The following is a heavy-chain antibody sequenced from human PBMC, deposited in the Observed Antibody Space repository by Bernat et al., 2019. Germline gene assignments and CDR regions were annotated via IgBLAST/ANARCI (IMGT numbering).Heavy chain of an antibody. CDR2: ISGSGGST. J-gene: IGHJ4*02. D-gene: IGHD3-3*01. CDR3: ECLPVVEMATTPLDY. Sequence: EVQLLESGGGLVQPGGSLRLSCAASGFTFSSYAMSWVRQAPGKGLEWVSAISGSGGSTYYADSVKGRFTISRDNSKNTLYLQMNSLRAEDTAVYYLECLPVVEMATTPLDYWGQGTLVTVSS. CDR1: GFTFSSYA. V-gene: IGHV3-23*01.